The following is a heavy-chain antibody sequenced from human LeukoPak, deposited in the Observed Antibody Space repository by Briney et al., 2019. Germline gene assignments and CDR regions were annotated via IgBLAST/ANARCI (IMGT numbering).Heavy chain of an antibody. Sequence: GGSLRLSCAASGFTFSSYAMHWVRQAPGKGLEWVATISYDRSNKYYADSVKGRFTISRDNSENTLYLQMNSLKIEDTAVYYCARGARGGYGSGSYSGYWGQGTLVTVSS. D-gene: IGHD3-10*01. J-gene: IGHJ4*02. CDR3: ARGARGGYGSGSYSGY. CDR2: ISYDRSNK. CDR1: GFTFSSYA. V-gene: IGHV3-30-3*01.